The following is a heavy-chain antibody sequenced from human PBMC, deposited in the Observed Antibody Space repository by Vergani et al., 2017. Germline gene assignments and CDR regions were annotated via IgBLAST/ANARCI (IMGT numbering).Heavy chain of an antibody. J-gene: IGHJ3*02. CDR1: GYSFTSYW. D-gene: IGHD2-15*01. V-gene: IGHV5-51*01. CDR3: ARRGLRHCSGGSCYPGLTRDAFEI. Sequence: EVQLVQSGAEVKKPGESLKISCKGSGYSFTSYWIGWVRQMPGKGLVWMGIIYPGDSDTRYSPSFQGQVTISADKSISTAYLQWSSLKASDTAMYYCARRGLRHCSGGSCYPGLTRDAFEIWGQGTMVTVSS. CDR2: IYPGDSDT.